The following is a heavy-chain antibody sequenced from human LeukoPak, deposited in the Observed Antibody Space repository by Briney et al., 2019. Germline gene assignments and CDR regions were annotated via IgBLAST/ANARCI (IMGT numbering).Heavy chain of an antibody. V-gene: IGHV4-59*01. D-gene: IGHD3-3*01. CDR1: GGSISSYY. Sequence: PSETLSLTCTVSGGSISSYYWSWIRQPPGKGLEWIGYIYYSGSTNYNPSLKSRVTISVDTSKNQFSLKLSSVTAADTAVYYCARGGDDFWSEGAFDIWGQGTMVTVSS. J-gene: IGHJ3*02. CDR3: ARGGDDFWSEGAFDI. CDR2: IYYSGST.